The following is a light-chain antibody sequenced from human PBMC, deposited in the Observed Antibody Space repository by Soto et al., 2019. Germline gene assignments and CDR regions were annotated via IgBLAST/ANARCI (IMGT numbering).Light chain of an antibody. CDR3: QQSSTTPYT. Sequence: DIQMTQSPSTLSASVGDRVTITCRASQSVSSWLAWYQQKPGKAPKLLISKTSNLESGVPSRFSGSGSGTEFSLTISSLQPDDFATYYCQQSSTTPYTFGQGTKVEI. V-gene: IGKV1-5*03. CDR2: KTS. J-gene: IGKJ2*01. CDR1: QSVSSW.